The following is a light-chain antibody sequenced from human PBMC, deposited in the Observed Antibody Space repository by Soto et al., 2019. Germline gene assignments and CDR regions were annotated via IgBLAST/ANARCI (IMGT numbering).Light chain of an antibody. CDR3: QQYNSYWT. Sequence: DIQMTQFPVTFCPSVPKRANSTCRASQSISSWLAWYQQKPGKAPKLLIYDASSLESGVPSRFSGSGSGTEFTLTISSLQPDDFATYYCQQYNSYWTFGQGTKVDIK. CDR2: DAS. V-gene: IGKV1-5*01. J-gene: IGKJ1*01. CDR1: QSISSW.